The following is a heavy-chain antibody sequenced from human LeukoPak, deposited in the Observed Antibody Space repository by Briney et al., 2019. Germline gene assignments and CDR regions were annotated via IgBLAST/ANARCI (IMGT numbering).Heavy chain of an antibody. D-gene: IGHD3-9*01. CDR1: GFTFSSYG. J-gene: IGHJ5*01. CDR2: IWYDGINK. Sequence: PGRSLRLSCSASGFTFSSYGMHWVRQAPGRGLEWVAAIWYDGINKYYADSVKGRFTISRDTSKNTLYLQMNSLRAEDTAVYYCAKNKGKRYFDWFDYWGQGTLVAVSS. CDR3: AKNKGKRYFDWFDY. V-gene: IGHV3-33*06.